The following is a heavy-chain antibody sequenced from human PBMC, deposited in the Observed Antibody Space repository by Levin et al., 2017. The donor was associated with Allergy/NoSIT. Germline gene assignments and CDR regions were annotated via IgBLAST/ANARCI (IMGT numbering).Heavy chain of an antibody. CDR3: ARDMRRVVTMVRGVRNWFDP. CDR2: INPNNGAT. J-gene: IGHJ5*02. V-gene: IGHV1-2*02. D-gene: IGHD3-10*01. Sequence: ASVKVSCKASGYTFTDYYMHWVRQAPGQGLEWMGWINPNNGATNYAQKFQGRVKMTRDTSITTAYMELGRLRSDDTAVYYCARDMRRVVTMVRGVRNWFDPWGQGTLVTVSS. CDR1: GYTFTDYY.